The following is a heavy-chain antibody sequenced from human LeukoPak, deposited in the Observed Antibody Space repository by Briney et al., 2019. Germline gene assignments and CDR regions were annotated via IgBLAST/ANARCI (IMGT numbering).Heavy chain of an antibody. CDR1: GGSISSYY. Sequence: SETLSLTCTVSGGSISSYYWSWIRQPPGKGLEWIGYIYYSGSTNYNPSLKSRVTISVDTSKNRFSLKLSSVTAADTAVYYCASYGSGSYYDAFDIWGQGTMATVSS. J-gene: IGHJ3*02. CDR2: IYYSGST. D-gene: IGHD3-10*01. CDR3: ASYGSGSYYDAFDI. V-gene: IGHV4-59*01.